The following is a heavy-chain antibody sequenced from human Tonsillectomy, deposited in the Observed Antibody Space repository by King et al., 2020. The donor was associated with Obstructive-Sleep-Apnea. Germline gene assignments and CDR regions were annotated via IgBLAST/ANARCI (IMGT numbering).Heavy chain of an antibody. J-gene: IGHJ4*02. CDR2: ISAYNGHT. V-gene: IGHV1-18*04. CDR1: NYNFTNYT. D-gene: IGHD3-3*02. CDR3: ARIHFWSDYYGDDYYVDF. Sequence: VQLVESAAEVKKPGASVKVSYKASNYNFTNYTFSWIRQAPGQGLEWMGWISAYNGHTNYAQNLQGRITMTTDTSSRTAYMELRSLRSDDTAVYYCARIHFWSDYYGDDYYVDFWGPGTLVTVSS.